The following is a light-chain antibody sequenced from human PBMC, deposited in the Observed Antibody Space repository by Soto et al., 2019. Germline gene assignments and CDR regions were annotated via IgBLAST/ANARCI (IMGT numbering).Light chain of an antibody. CDR2: DVT. J-gene: IGLJ2*01. CDR3: SSYSSSTTHVV. Sequence: QSALTQPASVSGPPRRSVTISCTGTSSDVGDFNYVSWYQHLPGRAPKLIIYDVTNRPSGISYRFSASKSGRTASLTISGLQAEDEAYYYCSSYSSSTTHVVFGGGTKLTVL. V-gene: IGLV2-14*03. CDR1: SSDVGDFNY.